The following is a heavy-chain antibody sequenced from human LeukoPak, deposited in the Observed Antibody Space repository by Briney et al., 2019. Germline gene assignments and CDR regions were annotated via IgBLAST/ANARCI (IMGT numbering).Heavy chain of an antibody. CDR3: ARGDYGGNVDWLDP. Sequence: ASVKVSCKASGYTFTSNGISRGRQPPGQGLKWMRWTSAYNGNTNYAQKLQGRVTMTTDTSTSTAYMELRSLRSDDTAVYYCARGDYGGNVDWLDPWGQGTLVTVSS. CDR2: TSAYNGNT. J-gene: IGHJ5*02. D-gene: IGHD4-23*01. CDR1: GYTFTSNG. V-gene: IGHV1-18*01.